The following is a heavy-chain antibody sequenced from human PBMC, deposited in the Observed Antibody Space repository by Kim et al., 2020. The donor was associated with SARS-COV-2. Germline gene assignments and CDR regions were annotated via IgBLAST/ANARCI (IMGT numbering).Heavy chain of an antibody. CDR1: GASITSSSYY. CDR3: TDARIGLLWFRVLFSGWGEPDYYGLDV. J-gene: IGHJ6*02. CDR2: IDHIGST. V-gene: IGHV4-31*03. D-gene: IGHD3-10*01. Sequence: SETLSLTCTVSGASITSSSYYWSWIRQHPGKGLEWIGYIDHIGSTYYNPSLQSRVIISLHTSKNQVSLKMNSVTAADTAVFYCTDARIGLLWFRVLFSGWGEPDYYGLDVWGPGATVTVSS.